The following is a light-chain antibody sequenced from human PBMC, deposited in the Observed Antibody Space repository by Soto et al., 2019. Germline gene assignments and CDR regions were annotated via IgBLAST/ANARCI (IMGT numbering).Light chain of an antibody. J-gene: IGLJ1*01. CDR1: SCDVGAYHF. Sequence: QSALTQPASVSGSPGQSITISCTGSSCDVGAYHFVSWYQHHPGKAPKLILYEVTARPSGVSSRFSGSKSGNTASLTISGLQADDEANYYCSSYTSSNTPYVFGTGTKVT. CDR2: EVT. V-gene: IGLV2-14*01. CDR3: SSYTSSNTPYV.